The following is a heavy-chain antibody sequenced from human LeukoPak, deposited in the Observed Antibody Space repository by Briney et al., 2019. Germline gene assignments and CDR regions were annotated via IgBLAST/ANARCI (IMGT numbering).Heavy chain of an antibody. Sequence: PSETLSLTCAVSVGSISSCGYFRSWIRQPPGKGLEWIGYIYHSRSTYYNPSLKSRVTISVDRSKNQFSLKLSSVTAAVTAVYYCARLVAATGNFDYWGQGTLVTVSS. J-gene: IGHJ4*02. D-gene: IGHD6-13*01. CDR2: IYHSRST. CDR1: VGSISSCGYF. V-gene: IGHV4-30-2*01. CDR3: ARLVAATGNFDY.